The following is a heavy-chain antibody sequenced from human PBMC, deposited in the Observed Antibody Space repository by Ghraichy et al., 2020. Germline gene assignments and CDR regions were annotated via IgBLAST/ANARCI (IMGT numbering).Heavy chain of an antibody. CDR2: IYTSGST. V-gene: IGHV4-4*09. J-gene: IGHJ3*02. Sequence: SETLSLTCIVSGGSISSYYWSWIRQPPGKGLEWIGYIYTSGSTNYNPSLKSRVTISVDTSKNQFSLKLSSVTAADTAVYYCARRAFRYYYDSSGHDAFDIWGQGTMVTVSS. CDR3: ARRAFRYYYDSSGHDAFDI. CDR1: GGSISSYY. D-gene: IGHD3-22*01.